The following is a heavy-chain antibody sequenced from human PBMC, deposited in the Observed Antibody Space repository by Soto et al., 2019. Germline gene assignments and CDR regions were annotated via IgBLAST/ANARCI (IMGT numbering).Heavy chain of an antibody. CDR1: GGSFSGYY. D-gene: IGHD3-3*01. CDR3: AGTSTRDYDFWSGYGLDYAIDY. CDR2: INHSGST. Sequence: SETLSLTCAVYGGSFSGYYWSWIRQPPGKGLEWIGEINHSGSTNYNPSLKSRVTISVDTSKNQFSLKLSSVTAADTAVYYCAGTSTRDYDFWSGYGLDYAIDYWGQGTLVTVSS. V-gene: IGHV4-34*01. J-gene: IGHJ4*02.